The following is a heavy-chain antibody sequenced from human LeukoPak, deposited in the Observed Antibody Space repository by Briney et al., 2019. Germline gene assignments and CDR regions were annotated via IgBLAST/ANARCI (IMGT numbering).Heavy chain of an antibody. CDR1: GFTFSNYA. CDR2: ISGNGGAT. V-gene: IGHV3-23*01. CDR3: ASPPNCGGDCFQYYHGMDV. J-gene: IGHJ6*02. D-gene: IGHD2-21*02. Sequence: HSGGSLRLSCAASGFTFSNYAMTWVRQAPGKGLEWVSAISGNGGATFYADSVKGRFTVSRDNSKTTLYLQMNSLRAEDTAVYYCASPPNCGGDCFQYYHGMDVWGQGTTVTVSS.